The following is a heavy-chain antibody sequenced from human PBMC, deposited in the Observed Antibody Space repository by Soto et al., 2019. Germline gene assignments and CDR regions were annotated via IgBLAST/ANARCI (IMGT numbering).Heavy chain of an antibody. CDR1: GFTFSSYA. Sequence: GGSLRLSCAASGFTFSSYAMSWVRQAPGKGLEWVSAISGSGGSTYYADSVKGRFTLSRDNSKNTLYLQMNSLRAEDTTVYYCAKDRLSIAAPSATYYGMDVWGQGTTVTVSS. CDR2: ISGSGGST. D-gene: IGHD6-6*01. J-gene: IGHJ6*02. V-gene: IGHV3-23*01. CDR3: AKDRLSIAAPSATYYGMDV.